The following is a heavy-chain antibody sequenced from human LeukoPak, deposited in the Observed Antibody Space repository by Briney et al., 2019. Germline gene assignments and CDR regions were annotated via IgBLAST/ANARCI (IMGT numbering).Heavy chain of an antibody. V-gene: IGHV1-18*01. D-gene: IGHD6-13*01. CDR3: ARGLFEQLASY. J-gene: IGHJ4*02. CDR1: GYTFTTYG. Sequence: ASVKVSCKASGYTFTTYGISWVRQAPGQGLEWMGWISAYNGNTNYAQNFQGSVTMTTDTSTSTAYMELRSLRSDDTAVYYCARGLFEQLASYWGQGTLVTVSS. CDR2: ISAYNGNT.